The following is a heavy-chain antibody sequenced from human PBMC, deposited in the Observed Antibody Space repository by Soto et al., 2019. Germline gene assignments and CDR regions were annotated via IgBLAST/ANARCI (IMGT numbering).Heavy chain of an antibody. V-gene: IGHV1-69*05. CDR3: ARSLYSSSWFHSGNSYYYYGTDL. D-gene: IGHD6-13*01. CDR1: GGTFGIYA. Sequence: QVQLVQSGAEVKKPGSSVKVSCKASGGTFGIYAITWVRQAPGQGLEWMGGIIAFSDIVNYTQKLQGRVTITTDESTNTAYMDLSSLRSEDTAVYYCARSLYSSSWFHSGNSYYYYGTDLWGQGTTVTVSS. J-gene: IGHJ6*02. CDR2: IIAFSDIV.